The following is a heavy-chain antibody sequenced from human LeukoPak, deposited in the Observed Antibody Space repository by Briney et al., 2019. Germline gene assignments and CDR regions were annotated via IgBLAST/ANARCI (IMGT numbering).Heavy chain of an antibody. Sequence: SETLSLTCTVAGGSISSYYWSWIRQPPGKGLEWIGYIYYSGSTNYNPSLKSRVTISVDTSKNQFSLKLSSVTAADTAVYYCARNDYYYYYMDVWGKGTTVTISS. V-gene: IGHV4-59*01. CDR3: ARNDYYYYYMDV. CDR2: IYYSGST. CDR1: GGSISSYY. J-gene: IGHJ6*03.